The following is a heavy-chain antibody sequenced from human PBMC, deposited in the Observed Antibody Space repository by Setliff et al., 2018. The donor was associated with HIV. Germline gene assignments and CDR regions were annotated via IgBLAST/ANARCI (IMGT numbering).Heavy chain of an antibody. CDR2: ITDSGNT. CDR1: GASISSYY. CDR3: AKETQQSYNIVTGYNYYYGIDV. J-gene: IGHJ6*02. D-gene: IGHD3-9*01. Sequence: LSLTCNVSGASISSYYWTWIRQSPGNRLEWLGYITDSGNTNYNPSLRRRVTISADTSKNQVSLRLRSVTAADTAVYYCAKETQQSYNIVTGYNYYYGIDVWGQGTTVTVSS. V-gene: IGHV4-59*01.